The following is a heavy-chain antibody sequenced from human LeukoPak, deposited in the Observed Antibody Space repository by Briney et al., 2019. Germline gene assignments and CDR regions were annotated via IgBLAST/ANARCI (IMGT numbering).Heavy chain of an antibody. CDR1: GYTFTAYS. CDR2: INPNSGP. V-gene: IGHV1-2*02. Sequence: ASVKVSCKASGYTFTAYSMHWVRQAPGQGLEWMGWINPNSGPTYAQKFQGRVTMTRDTSISTAYMELSRLTSDDTAVYYCARDSGWEVPAAMMGGYYYYGMDVWGQGTTVTVSS. J-gene: IGHJ6*02. D-gene: IGHD2-2*01. CDR3: ARDSGWEVPAAMMGGYYYYGMDV.